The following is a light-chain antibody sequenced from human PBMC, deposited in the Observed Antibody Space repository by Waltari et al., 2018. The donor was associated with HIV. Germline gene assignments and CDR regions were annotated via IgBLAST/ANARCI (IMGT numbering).Light chain of an antibody. J-gene: IGKJ2*03. CDR2: GAS. CDR1: QSVFSSSNNKNY. CDR3: QQYYSPLYS. V-gene: IGKV4-1*01. Sequence: DIVMTQSPDYLAVSLGERATITCKSSQSVFSSSNNKNYVTWYQQKPGQPPRLRMCGASARGSGVPDRCSGSGSGTDFTLTISSLQAEEVAVYYCQQYYSPLYSVGQGTKLEIK.